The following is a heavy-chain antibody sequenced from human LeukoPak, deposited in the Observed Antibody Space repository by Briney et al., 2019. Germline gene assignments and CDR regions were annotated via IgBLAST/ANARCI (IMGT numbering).Heavy chain of an antibody. Sequence: ASVKVSCKASGYTFTSYDINWVRQATGQGLEWMGWMNPNSGNTGYAQKIQGRVTMTRNTSISTAYMELSSLRSEDTAVYYCARGRRGYSYGYREYYFDYWGQGTLVTVSS. CDR1: GYTFTSYD. D-gene: IGHD5-18*01. CDR2: MNPNSGNT. J-gene: IGHJ4*02. V-gene: IGHV1-8*01. CDR3: ARGRRGYSYGYREYYFDY.